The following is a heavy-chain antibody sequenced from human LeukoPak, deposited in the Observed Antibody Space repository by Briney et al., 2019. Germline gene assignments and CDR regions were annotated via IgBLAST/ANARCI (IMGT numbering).Heavy chain of an antibody. Sequence: SVKVSCKASGGTFSSYDISWVRQAHGQGLEWMGRIIPILGIANYAQKIQGRVTITADKSTNTAYMQHSSLRSEDTAVYYCARDPRQQLLSRGWFVPWGKATLVTV. CDR2: IIPILGIA. V-gene: IGHV1-69*04. CDR3: ARDPRQQLLSRGWFVP. CDR1: GGTFSSYD. J-gene: IGHJ5*02. D-gene: IGHD2-2*01.